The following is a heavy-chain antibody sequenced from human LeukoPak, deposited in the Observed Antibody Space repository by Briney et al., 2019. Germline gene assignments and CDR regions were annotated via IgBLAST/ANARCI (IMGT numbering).Heavy chain of an antibody. CDR3: ARSAVAAKSHFQH. CDR1: GYSFTSYW. Sequence: GESLKISCKGSGYSFTSYWIGWVRQMPGKGLEWMGIIYPGDSGTRYSPSFQGQVTISADKSISTAYLQWSSLKASDTAMYYCARSAVAAKSHFQHWGQGTLVTVSS. V-gene: IGHV5-51*01. J-gene: IGHJ1*01. CDR2: IYPGDSGT. D-gene: IGHD2-15*01.